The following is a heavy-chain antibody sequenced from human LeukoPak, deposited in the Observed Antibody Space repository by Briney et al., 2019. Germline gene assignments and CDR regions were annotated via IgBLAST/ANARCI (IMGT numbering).Heavy chain of an antibody. D-gene: IGHD3-10*01. CDR2: IYTSGST. CDR1: GGSISSGSYY. J-gene: IGHJ6*03. V-gene: IGHV4-61*02. CDR3: AREVWFGEFEYYYYYYMDV. Sequence: SDPLSLTCTVSGGSISSGSYYWSWIRQPAGKGLEWIGRIYTSGSTNYNPSLKSRVTISVDTSKNQFSLKLSSATAADTAVYYCAREVWFGEFEYYYYYYMDVWGKGTTVTISS.